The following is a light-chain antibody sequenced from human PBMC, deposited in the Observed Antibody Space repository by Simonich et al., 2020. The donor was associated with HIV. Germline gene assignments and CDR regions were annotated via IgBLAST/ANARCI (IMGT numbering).Light chain of an antibody. Sequence: EIVMTQSPVTLSVSPGERATLTCKASKSVSRNLAWYQQKPGQAPRYLVYGASTRATGIPARFSGSGSVTEFALTISTMQYEDFAVYYCQQYDNWPTFGQGTKVEIK. CDR3: QQYDNWPT. CDR2: GAS. CDR1: KSVSRN. V-gene: IGKV3-15*01. J-gene: IGKJ1*01.